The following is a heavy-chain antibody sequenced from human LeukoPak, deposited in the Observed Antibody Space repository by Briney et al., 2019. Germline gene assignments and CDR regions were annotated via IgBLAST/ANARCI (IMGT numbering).Heavy chain of an antibody. Sequence: GSLRLSCAASGFTVSSNYMSWVRQAPGKGLEWVSAISGSGGSTYYADSVKGRFTISRDNSKNTLYLQMNSLRAEDTAVYYCAKGTYYYDSSGYYSVRVIDYWGQGTLVTVSS. J-gene: IGHJ4*02. CDR1: GFTVSSNY. CDR2: ISGSGGST. V-gene: IGHV3-23*01. D-gene: IGHD3-22*01. CDR3: AKGTYYYDSSGYYSVRVIDY.